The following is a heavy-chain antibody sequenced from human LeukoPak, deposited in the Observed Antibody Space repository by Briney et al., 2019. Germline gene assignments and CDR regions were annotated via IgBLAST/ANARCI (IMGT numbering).Heavy chain of an antibody. J-gene: IGHJ6*02. D-gene: IGHD5-18*01. V-gene: IGHV5-51*01. CDR3: ARHGRIQLWLRRSDYYYGMDV. Sequence: GESLKISCKGSGYSFTSYWIGWVRQMPGKGLEWMGILYPGDSDTRYSPSFQGQVTISADKSISTAYLQWSSLKASDTAMYYCARHGRIQLWLRRSDYYYGMDVWGQGTTVTVSS. CDR2: LYPGDSDT. CDR1: GYSFTSYW.